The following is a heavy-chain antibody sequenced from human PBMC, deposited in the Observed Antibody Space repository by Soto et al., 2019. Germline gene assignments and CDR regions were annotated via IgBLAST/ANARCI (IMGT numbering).Heavy chain of an antibody. V-gene: IGHV4-30-4*01. J-gene: IGHJ4*02. CDR1: GGSISHGDYY. Sequence: SETLSLTCTVSGGSISHGDYYWSWIRQPPGKGLEWIGYIYYTGSAYYNPSLKSRVTVSLDTSKNQFSLKLSSVTAADSAVYYCARYHDFGYSRSFDYWGQGTLVTVSS. CDR2: IYYTGSA. CDR3: ARYHDFGYSRSFDY. D-gene: IGHD4-17*01.